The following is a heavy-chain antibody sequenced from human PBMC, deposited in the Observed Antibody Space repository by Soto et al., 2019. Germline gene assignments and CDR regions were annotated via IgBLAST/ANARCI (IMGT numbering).Heavy chain of an antibody. CDR3: ARGPGGPDGPGDY. CDR1: GYTFSNYG. D-gene: IGHD2-15*01. V-gene: IGHV1-3*01. J-gene: IGHJ4*02. CDR2: INAGNGNT. Sequence: RASVKVSCKASGYTFSNYGIHWVRQAPGQRLEWMGLINAGNGNTKYSQKIQGRVTITRDTSASTAYMDLSSLRSEDTAVYYCARGPGGPDGPGDYWGQGTLVTVSS.